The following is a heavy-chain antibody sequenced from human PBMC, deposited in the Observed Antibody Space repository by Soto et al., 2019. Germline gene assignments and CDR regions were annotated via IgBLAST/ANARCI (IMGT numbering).Heavy chain of an antibody. CDR3: AKDLVPAEEYYGMDV. Sequence: GGSLRLSCAASGFTFSSYAMSWVRQAPGKGLEWVSAISGSGGSTYYADSVKGRFTISRDNSKNTLYLQMNSLRAEDTAVYYCAKDLVPAEEYYGMDVWGQGTTVTVSS. J-gene: IGHJ6*02. CDR1: GFTFSSYA. CDR2: ISGSGGST. V-gene: IGHV3-23*01. D-gene: IGHD2-2*01.